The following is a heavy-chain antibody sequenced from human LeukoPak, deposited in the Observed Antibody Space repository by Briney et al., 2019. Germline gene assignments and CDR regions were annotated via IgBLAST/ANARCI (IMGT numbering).Heavy chain of an antibody. J-gene: IGHJ4*02. D-gene: IGHD3-22*01. CDR3: ARGGYYDSSPFDY. V-gene: IGHV3-53*04. CDR2: IYSGGST. Sequence: GGSLRLSCAASGFTVSSNYMSWVRQAPGKGLEWVSVIYSGGSTYYAGSVKGRFTISRHNSKNTLYLQMNSLRAEDTAVYYCARGGYYDSSPFDYWGQGTLVTVSS. CDR1: GFTVSSNY.